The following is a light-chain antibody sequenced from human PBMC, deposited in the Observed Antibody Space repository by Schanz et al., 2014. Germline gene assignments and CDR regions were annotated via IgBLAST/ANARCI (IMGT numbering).Light chain of an antibody. CDR3: QQYGSSPAT. J-gene: IGKJ1*01. CDR2: GAS. CDR1: QSISSN. Sequence: EIVVTQSPATLSVSPGERATLSCRASQSISSNLAWYQQKPGQAPRLLIYGASTRATGIPGRFSGSGSGTEFTLTISSLQSEDFAVYYCQQYGSSPATFGQGTKVEIK. V-gene: IGKV3-15*01.